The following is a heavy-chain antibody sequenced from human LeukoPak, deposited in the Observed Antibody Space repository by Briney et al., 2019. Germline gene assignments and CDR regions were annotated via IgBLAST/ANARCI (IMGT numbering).Heavy chain of an antibody. CDR1: GFTFSNYA. D-gene: IGHD6-19*01. J-gene: IGHJ3*02. Sequence: PGGSLRLSCAASGFTFSNYATNWVRQLPGKGLEWVSAISSSGVSTYYADSVKGRFTISRDNSKNTLYLQMNSLRAEDTAVYYCAKGSSGWYIDAFDIWGQGTMVTVSS. V-gene: IGHV3-23*01. CDR3: AKGSSGWYIDAFDI. CDR2: ISSSGVST.